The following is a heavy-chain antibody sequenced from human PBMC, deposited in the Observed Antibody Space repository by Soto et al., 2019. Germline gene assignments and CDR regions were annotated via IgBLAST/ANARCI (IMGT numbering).Heavy chain of an antibody. CDR1: GGSFSGDY. CDR2: INHSGST. V-gene: IGHV4-34*01. D-gene: IGHD6-19*01. J-gene: IGHJ5*02. CDR3: ARHPSGFWFDP. Sequence: SETLSLTCAVYGGSFSGDYWSWSRQPPGKGLEWIGEINHSGSTNYNPSLKSRVTISVDTSKNQFSLKLSSVTAADTAVYYCARHPSGFWFDPWGQGTLVTVSS.